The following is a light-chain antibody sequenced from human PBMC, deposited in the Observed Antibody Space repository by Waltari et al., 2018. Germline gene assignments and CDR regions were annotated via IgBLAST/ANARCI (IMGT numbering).Light chain of an antibody. Sequence: DIVMTQSPDSLAVSLGERATITCKSGQSLLFNANNKNYLAWFQQKPGQPPKRLIYWASTRESGVPDRFSGSGSGTDFTLPISSLQPADVAVYYCQQYLDTPSFGPGTRVEIK. V-gene: IGKV4-1*01. CDR3: QQYLDTPS. CDR2: WAS. CDR1: QSLLFNANNKNY. J-gene: IGKJ3*01.